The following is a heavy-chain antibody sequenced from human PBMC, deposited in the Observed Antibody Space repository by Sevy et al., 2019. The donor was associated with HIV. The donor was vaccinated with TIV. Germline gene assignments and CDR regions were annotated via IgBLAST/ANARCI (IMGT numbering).Heavy chain of an antibody. V-gene: IGHV3-48*03. Sequence: GGSLRLSCVASGFTFSSYEMNWVRQAPGKGLEWVSYISNSGTSMYYSDPVKGRFTISRDNARNSLYLQLNSLRAEDTAVDYCARELPPSATTVAHFDCWGQGTLVTVSS. CDR1: GFTFSSYE. CDR3: ARELPPSATTVAHFDC. CDR2: ISNSGTSM. J-gene: IGHJ4*02. D-gene: IGHD4-17*01.